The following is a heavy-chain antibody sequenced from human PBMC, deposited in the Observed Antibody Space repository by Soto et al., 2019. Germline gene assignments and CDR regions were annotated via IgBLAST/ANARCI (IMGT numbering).Heavy chain of an antibody. J-gene: IGHJ5*01. V-gene: IGHV4-39*01. CDR3: GRVVEGATRHTDPDS. D-gene: IGHD2-21*01. Sequence: SETLSLTCTVSGVSIHNSHSFWAWIRQPPGKGLQFIASVYHSGGAHYNSSRKSRVTISVDTANNQVSLRMRSLTAADTAFYYCGRVVEGATRHTDPDSWGQGVLVTVSS. CDR1: GVSIHNSHSF. CDR2: VYHSGGA.